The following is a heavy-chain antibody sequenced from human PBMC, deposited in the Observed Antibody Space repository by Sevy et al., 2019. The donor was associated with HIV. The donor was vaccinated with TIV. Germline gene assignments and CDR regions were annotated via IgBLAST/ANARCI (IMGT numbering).Heavy chain of an antibody. Sequence: SETLSLTCTVSGGSISSYYWSWIRQPPGKGLEWIGYIYYSGSTNYNPSLKSRVTISVDTSKNQFPRKLSTVTAADTAVYYCAGAVDYYVWGSDRSGAFDIWGQGTMVTVSS. V-gene: IGHV4-59*01. CDR1: GGSISSYY. CDR3: AGAVDYYVWGSDRSGAFDI. D-gene: IGHD3-16*02. CDR2: IYYSGST. J-gene: IGHJ3*02.